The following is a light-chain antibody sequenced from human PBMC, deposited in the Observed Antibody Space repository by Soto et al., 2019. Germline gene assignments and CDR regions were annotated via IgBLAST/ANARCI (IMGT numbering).Light chain of an antibody. J-gene: IGKJ3*01. CDR2: GSS. CDR3: QQYGSSPPFT. V-gene: IGKV3-20*01. Sequence: EIGLTQSPGTLSLSPGERATLSCRASQSVSSSYLAWYQQKPGQAPRLLIYGSSSRATGIPDRFSGSGSVTDFTLTISRLEPEDFAVYYYQQYGSSPPFTFGPGTKVDIK. CDR1: QSVSSSY.